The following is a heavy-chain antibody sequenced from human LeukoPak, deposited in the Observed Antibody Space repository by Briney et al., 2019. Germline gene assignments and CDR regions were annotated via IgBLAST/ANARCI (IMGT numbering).Heavy chain of an antibody. D-gene: IGHD6-6*01. V-gene: IGHV4-34*01. Sequence: SETLSLTCAVYGGSFSGYYWSWIRQPPGKGLEWIGEINHSGSTNYNPSLKSRVTISVDTSENQYSLKLSSVTAADTDVYYCARSGRVIAARPDDWFDPWGQGTLVTVSS. CDR1: GGSFSGYY. CDR3: ARSGRVIAARPDDWFDP. CDR2: INHSGST. J-gene: IGHJ5*02.